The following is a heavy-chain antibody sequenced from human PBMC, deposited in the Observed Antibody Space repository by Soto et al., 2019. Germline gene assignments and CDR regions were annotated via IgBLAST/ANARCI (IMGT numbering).Heavy chain of an antibody. CDR3: TTILRFLEWFFLDYYYGMDV. Sequence: GGSLGLSCAASGLTFSNAWMNWVRQAPGKGLEWVGRTKSKTDGGTTDYAAPVKGRFTISRDDSKNTLYLQMNSLKTEDTAVYYCTTILRFLEWFFLDYYYGMDVWGQGTTVTVSS. CDR1: GLTFSNAW. D-gene: IGHD3-3*01. V-gene: IGHV3-15*07. CDR2: TKSKTDGGTT. J-gene: IGHJ6*02.